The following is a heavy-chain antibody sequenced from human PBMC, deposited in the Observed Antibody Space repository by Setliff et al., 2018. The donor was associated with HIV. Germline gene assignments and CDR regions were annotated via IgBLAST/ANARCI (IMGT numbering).Heavy chain of an antibody. CDR3: ARGHYGE. Sequence: GGSLRLSCAASGFTFSTYAMSWVRQAPGKGLEWVSVIYDDGSTYYADSVKGRFTSSRDSSKNTLFIQMNSLRAEDTAMYYCARGHYGEWGPGTLVTVSS. CDR1: GFTFSTYA. CDR2: IYDDGST. D-gene: IGHD4-17*01. J-gene: IGHJ4*02. V-gene: IGHV3-23*03.